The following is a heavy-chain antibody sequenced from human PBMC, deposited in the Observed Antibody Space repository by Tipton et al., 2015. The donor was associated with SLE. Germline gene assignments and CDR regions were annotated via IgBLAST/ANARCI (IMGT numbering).Heavy chain of an antibody. D-gene: IGHD2-15*01. CDR1: SGSINSHY. Sequence: TLSLTCTISSGSINSHYWSWIRQPPGKGLEWIGYIYYRGSTNYNPSLRSRVTISVDTSKNQFSLRLSSVTTADTAVYYCVRAEIMVLVARRLFDYWGQGTLVTVSS. CDR3: VRAEIMVLVARRLFDY. CDR2: IYYRGST. V-gene: IGHV4-59*11. J-gene: IGHJ4*02.